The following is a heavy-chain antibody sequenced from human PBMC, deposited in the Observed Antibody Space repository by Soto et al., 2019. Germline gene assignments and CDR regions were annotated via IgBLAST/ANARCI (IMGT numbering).Heavy chain of an antibody. CDR2: INAGNGNT. CDR3: ARGRIAARGSYYYYMDV. Sequence: GASVKVSCKASGYTFTSYAMHWVRQAPGQRLEWMGWINAGNGNTKYSQKFQGRVTITRDTSASTAYMELSSLRSEDTAVYYCARGRIAARGSYYYYMDVWGKGTTVTVSS. CDR1: GYTFTSYA. D-gene: IGHD6-6*01. V-gene: IGHV1-3*01. J-gene: IGHJ6*03.